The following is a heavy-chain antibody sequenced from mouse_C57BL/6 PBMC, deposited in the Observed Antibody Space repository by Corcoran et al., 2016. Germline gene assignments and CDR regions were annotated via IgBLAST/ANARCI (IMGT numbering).Heavy chain of an antibody. CDR1: GYTFTDYY. V-gene: IGHV1-26*01. Sequence: EVQLQQSGPELVKPGASVKISCKASGYTFTDYYMNWVKQSHGKSLEWIGDINPNNGGTSYNQKFKGKATLTVDKSSSTAYMELRSLTSEDSAVYYCARKTYYYAMDYWSQGTSVTVSS. J-gene: IGHJ4*01. CDR3: ARKTYYYAMDY. CDR2: INPNNGGT.